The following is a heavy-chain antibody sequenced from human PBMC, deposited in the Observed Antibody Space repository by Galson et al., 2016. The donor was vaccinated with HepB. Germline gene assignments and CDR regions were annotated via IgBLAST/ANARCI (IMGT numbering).Heavy chain of an antibody. Sequence: SLRFSCAASGFTSSNAWMNWVRQDPGKRLEWVGRIKSKTDGGTTDYAAPVQGRFTISRDDSKNTLYLQMNSLKTEDTAVYSCTPALVGATEWGQGTLVTVSS. V-gene: IGHV3-15*07. J-gene: IGHJ4*02. CDR2: IKSKTDGGTT. CDR3: TPALVGATE. D-gene: IGHD1-26*01. CDR1: GFTSSNAW.